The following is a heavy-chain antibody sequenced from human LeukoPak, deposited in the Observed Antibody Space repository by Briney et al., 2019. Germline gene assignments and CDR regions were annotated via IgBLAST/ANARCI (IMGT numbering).Heavy chain of an antibody. CDR3: ARNPHSSGWYSFDY. D-gene: IGHD6-19*01. Sequence: GGSPRLSSAASGFTLSTYSMNCVRQAPGEGLEWVSYISSSSSSIYYAESVNRRFTIPRDNARNSLYLQMNRLRDEDTAVYYCARNPHSSGWYSFDYWGQGTLVTVSS. CDR2: ISSSSSSI. J-gene: IGHJ4*02. V-gene: IGHV3-48*02. CDR1: GFTLSTYS.